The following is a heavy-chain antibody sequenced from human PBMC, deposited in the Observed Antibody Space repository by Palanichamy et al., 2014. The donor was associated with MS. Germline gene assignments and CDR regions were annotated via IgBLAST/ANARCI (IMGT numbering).Heavy chain of an antibody. CDR2: IYHNGNS. D-gene: IGHD2-2*01. CDR1: GYSISSANY. Sequence: QVQLQESGPRLAKPSETLSLTCAVSGYSISSANYWGWIRQPPGRGLEWIGSIYHNGNSYYNPSLKSRVTISVDTSKNQYSLKLTSVTAADTALYYCARVTCRAYCSSTRTRGLDYWGQGILVTVSS. V-gene: IGHV4-38-2*01. CDR3: ARVTCRAYCSSTRTRGLDY. J-gene: IGHJ4*02.